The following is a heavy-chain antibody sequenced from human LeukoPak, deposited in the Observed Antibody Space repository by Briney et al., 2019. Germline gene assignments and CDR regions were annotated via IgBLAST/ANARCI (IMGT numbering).Heavy chain of an antibody. D-gene: IGHD5-18*01. Sequence: ASVKVSCTASGYTFTSYGISWVRQAPGQGLEWMGWSSTYTGNTKYTQKLQDRVTMTTDTSTSTAYMELRSLTSDDTAVYYCARGYELDYWGQGTLVTVSS. V-gene: IGHV1-18*01. CDR2: SSTYTGNT. CDR1: GYTFTSYG. CDR3: ARGYELDY. J-gene: IGHJ4*02.